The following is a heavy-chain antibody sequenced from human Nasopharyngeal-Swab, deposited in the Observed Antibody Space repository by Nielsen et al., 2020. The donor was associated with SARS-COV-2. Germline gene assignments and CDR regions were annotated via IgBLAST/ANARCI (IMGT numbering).Heavy chain of an antibody. Sequence: GGFLRPSWAASGFTFSGFGMHWVGRVQGRGLGGVEVIWNERSNKYYADSVKGRFTISRDNSKKTLYLQMNSLRAEDTAVYYCARDVLMYSSGWPRMDVWGKGTTVTVSS. V-gene: IGHV3-33*01. J-gene: IGHJ6*03. CDR3: ARDVLMYSSGWPRMDV. CDR1: GFTFSGFG. D-gene: IGHD6-19*01. CDR2: IWNERSNK.